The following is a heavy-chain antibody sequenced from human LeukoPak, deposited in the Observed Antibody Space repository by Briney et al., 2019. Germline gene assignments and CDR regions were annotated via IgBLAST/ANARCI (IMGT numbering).Heavy chain of an antibody. J-gene: IGHJ5*02. D-gene: IGHD2-2*01. CDR3: ARGFLGYCSSNSCYGSGNWFDP. CDR2: INHSGST. Sequence: SETLSLTCAVYSGSFSGYYWGWIRQPPGKGLEWIGEINHSGSTNYNPSLKSRVTISVDTSKNQFSLKLSSVTAADTAVYYCARGFLGYCSSNSCYGSGNWFDPWGQGTLVTVSS. V-gene: IGHV4-34*01. CDR1: SGSFSGYY.